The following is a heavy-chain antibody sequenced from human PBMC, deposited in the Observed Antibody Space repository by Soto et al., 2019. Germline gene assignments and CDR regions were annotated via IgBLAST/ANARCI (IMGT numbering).Heavy chain of an antibody. D-gene: IGHD6-19*01. V-gene: IGHV5-51*01. CDR3: ARREGQWLVPDY. J-gene: IGHJ4*02. CDR2: IYPGDSDT. CDR1: GYSFTSYW. Sequence: GASLKISCNGSGYSFTSYWIGWVGQMPGKGLEWMGIIYPGDSDTRYSPSFQGQVTISADKSISTAYLQWSSLKASDAAMYYCARREGQWLVPDYWGQGTLVTVSS.